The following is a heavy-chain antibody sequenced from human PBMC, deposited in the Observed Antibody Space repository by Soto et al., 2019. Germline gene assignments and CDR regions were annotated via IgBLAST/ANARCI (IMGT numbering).Heavy chain of an antibody. CDR1: GFTFSSYG. V-gene: IGHV3-33*01. Sequence: PGGSLRLSCAASGFTFSSYGMHWVRQAPGKGLEWVAVIWYDGSNKYYADSVKGRFTISRDNSKNTLYLQMNSLRAEDTAVYYGARGQLMTTVTADIWGQGTMVTVSS. CDR3: ARGQLMTTVTADI. CDR2: IWYDGSNK. J-gene: IGHJ3*02. D-gene: IGHD4-17*01.